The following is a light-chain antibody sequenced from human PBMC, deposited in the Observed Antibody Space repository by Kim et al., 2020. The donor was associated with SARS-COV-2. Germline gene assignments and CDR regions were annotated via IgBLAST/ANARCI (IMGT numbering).Light chain of an antibody. CDR3: QQDNMWPPVT. Sequence: SPGERGTHSCTASQNVYDSLAWYQQKPGRAPRLLVYGASNRATGIPARFSASGSETDFTLTISSLQSEDFAVYYCQQDNMWPPVTFGQATRLEIK. J-gene: IGKJ5*01. V-gene: IGKV3-15*01. CDR1: QNVYDS. CDR2: GAS.